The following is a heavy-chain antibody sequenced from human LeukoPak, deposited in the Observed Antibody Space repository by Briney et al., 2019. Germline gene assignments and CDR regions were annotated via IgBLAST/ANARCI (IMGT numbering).Heavy chain of an antibody. CDR2: MNPNSGNT. Sequence: ASVKVSCKASGYTFTSYDINWVRQATGQGLEWMGWMNPNSGNTGYAQKFQGRLSITRNTSIRTAYMELSSLRSEDTAVYYCARRGEGGVVEPWGQGTLVTVSS. D-gene: IGHD2-2*01. J-gene: IGHJ5*02. V-gene: IGHV1-8*03. CDR1: GYTFTSYD. CDR3: ARRGEGGVVEP.